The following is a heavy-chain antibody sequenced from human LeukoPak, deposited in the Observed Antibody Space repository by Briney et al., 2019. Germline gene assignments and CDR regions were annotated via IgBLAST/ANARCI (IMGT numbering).Heavy chain of an antibody. CDR2: ISSSSSYT. Sequence: GGSLRLSCAASGFTFSDYYMSWIRQPPGKGLEWVSYISSSSSYTNYADSVKGRFTISRDSAKSSVYLQMNSLRAEDTAVYYCARVITGTTWAPDYRGQGTLVTVSS. V-gene: IGHV3-11*06. D-gene: IGHD1-20*01. CDR3: ARVITGTTWAPDY. CDR1: GFTFSDYY. J-gene: IGHJ4*02.